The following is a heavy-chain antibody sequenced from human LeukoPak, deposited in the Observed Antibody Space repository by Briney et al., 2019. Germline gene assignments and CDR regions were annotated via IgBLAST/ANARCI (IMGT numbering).Heavy chain of an antibody. CDR1: GGSISSYY. CDR3: ARLGYTAMVSPELYYFDY. D-gene: IGHD5-18*01. CDR2: IYYSGST. Sequence: PSETLSLTCTVSGGSISSYYWSRIRQPPGKGLEWIGYIYYSGSTNYNPSLKSRVTISVDTSKNQFSLKLSSVTAADTAVYYCARLGYTAMVSPELYYFDYWGQGTLVTVSS. J-gene: IGHJ4*02. V-gene: IGHV4-59*08.